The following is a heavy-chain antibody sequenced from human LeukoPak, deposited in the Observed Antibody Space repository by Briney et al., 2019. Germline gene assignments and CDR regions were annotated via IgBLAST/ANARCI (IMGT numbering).Heavy chain of an antibody. CDR2: IYSGGST. V-gene: IGHV3-53*01. J-gene: IGHJ4*02. D-gene: IGHD3-22*01. CDR3: ARDYYDSSGYYYV. Sequence: AGGSLRLPCAASGFTVSSNYMSWVRQAPGKGLEWVSVIYSGGSTYYADSVKGRFTISRDNSKNTLYLQMNSLRAEDTAVYYCARDYYDSSGYYYVWGQGTLVTVSS. CDR1: GFTVSSNY.